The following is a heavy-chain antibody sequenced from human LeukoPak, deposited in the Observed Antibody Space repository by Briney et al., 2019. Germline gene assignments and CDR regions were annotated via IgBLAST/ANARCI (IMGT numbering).Heavy chain of an antibody. V-gene: IGHV3-48*03. Sequence: GGSLRLSCTASGFTLSSYEMNWVRQAPGKGLEWVSYISNSGSYISYADSVKGRFTVSRDIAKNSLYLQMNSLRAEATAVYYCARDSRLAGDWLDPWGQGTLVTVSS. D-gene: IGHD5/OR15-5a*01. CDR1: GFTLSSYE. CDR2: ISNSGSYI. J-gene: IGHJ5*02. CDR3: ARDSRLAGDWLDP.